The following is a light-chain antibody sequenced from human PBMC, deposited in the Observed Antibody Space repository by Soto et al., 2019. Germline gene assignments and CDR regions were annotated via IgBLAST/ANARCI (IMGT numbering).Light chain of an antibody. CDR2: EVS. CDR3: SSYTGSSTPV. V-gene: IGLV2-14*01. Sequence: QSVLTQPASVSGSPGQSITISCTGTSSDVGGYNYVSWYQHHPGKAPKLMIYEVSNRPSGVSNRFSGSKSGSTASLTISGLQAEDAADYYCSSYTGSSTPVFGGGAKLTVL. CDR1: SSDVGGYNY. J-gene: IGLJ3*02.